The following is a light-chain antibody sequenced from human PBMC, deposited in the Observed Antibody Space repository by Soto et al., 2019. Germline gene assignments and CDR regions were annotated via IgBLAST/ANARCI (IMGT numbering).Light chain of an antibody. CDR1: QGIRND. CDR3: QQSYITPAG. V-gene: IGKV1-39*01. J-gene: IGKJ4*01. CDR2: ATS. Sequence: IQMTQSPSSLSASVGDRVTITCRASQGIRNDLGWYQQKPGKAPNLLIYATSSLQSGVPSRFSGSGSGTDFTLTISSLQPEDFATYFCQQSYITPAGFGGGTKVDI.